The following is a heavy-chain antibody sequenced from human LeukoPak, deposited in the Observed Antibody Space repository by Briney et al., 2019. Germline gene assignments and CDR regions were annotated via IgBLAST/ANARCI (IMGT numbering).Heavy chain of an antibody. D-gene: IGHD1-14*01. V-gene: IGHV4-61*01. CDR1: GGSLSSGSYY. CDR3: ARLHDKPTTNSIDY. Sequence: SETLSLTCSVSGGSLSSGSYYWSWLQQPPGTGLEWIGHVDYSWTTNNNPSLRRRVAISLETSKNQFSLKVMYLTAADTAVYYCARLHDKPTTNSIDYWGQGTLVTVSS. CDR2: VDYSWTT. J-gene: IGHJ4*02.